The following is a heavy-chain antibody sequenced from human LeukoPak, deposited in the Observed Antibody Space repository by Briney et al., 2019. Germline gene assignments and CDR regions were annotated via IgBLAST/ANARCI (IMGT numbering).Heavy chain of an antibody. CDR2: ISAYNGYT. J-gene: IGHJ4*02. V-gene: IGHV1-18*01. CDR1: GYTFTSYG. D-gene: IGHD3-22*01. CDR3: ARGFPPRRSYDSNGYYSYYFDY. Sequence: ASVKVSCKASGYTFTSYGISWVRQAPGQGLEWMGWISAYNGYTFYAQKLQGSVTMTTDTSTSTAYMELRSLRSDDTAMYYCARGFPPRRSYDSNGYYSYYFDYWGQGTLVTVSS.